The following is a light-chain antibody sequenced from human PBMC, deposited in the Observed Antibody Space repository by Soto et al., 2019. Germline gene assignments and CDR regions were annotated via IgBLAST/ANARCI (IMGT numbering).Light chain of an antibody. V-gene: IGKV1-39*01. CDR3: QQSYSVPR. CDR2: AAS. CDR1: RSISNY. Sequence: DIQMTQSPSSLSASVGDRFTITCRASRSISNYLNWYQQKSGKVPRLLIYAASSLQPGVPSRFSGTGTGTAFTLTITSLQPEDSATDYCQQSYSVPRFGQGTRVDLK. J-gene: IGKJ1*01.